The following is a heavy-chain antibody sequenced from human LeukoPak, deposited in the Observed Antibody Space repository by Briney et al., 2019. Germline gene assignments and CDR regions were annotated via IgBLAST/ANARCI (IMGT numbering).Heavy chain of an antibody. CDR1: GFTFSSYS. J-gene: IGHJ4*02. D-gene: IGHD6-13*01. CDR3: ARERVAAAGPHFDY. Sequence: AGGSLRLSCAASGFTFSSYSMNWVRQAPGKGLEWVSSISSSSSYIYYADSVKGRFTISRDNAKNSLYLQINSLRAEDTAVYYCARERVAAAGPHFDYWGQGTLVTVSS. CDR2: ISSSSSYI. V-gene: IGHV3-21*01.